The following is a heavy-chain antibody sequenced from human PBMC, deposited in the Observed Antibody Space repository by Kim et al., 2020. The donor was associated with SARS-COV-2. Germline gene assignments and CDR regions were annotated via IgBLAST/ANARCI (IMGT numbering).Heavy chain of an antibody. CDR3: VRDRWWGAFDI. CDR2: ITKNSATI. J-gene: IGHJ3*02. D-gene: IGHD2-15*01. V-gene: IGHV3-48*02. CDR1: GFTFSAYD. Sequence: GGSLRLSCATSGFTFSAYDMNWVRLSPGKGLEWLAFITKNSATIYYAYSVMGRFTISRYNAKNSHYLQMNSLRDEDTGVYYCVRDRWWGAFDIWGEGKMGTVSS.